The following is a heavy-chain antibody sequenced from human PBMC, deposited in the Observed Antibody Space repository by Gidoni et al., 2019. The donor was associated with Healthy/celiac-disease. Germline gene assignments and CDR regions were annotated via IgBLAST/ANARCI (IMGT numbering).Heavy chain of an antibody. CDR2: ISSSGSTI. J-gene: IGHJ4*02. V-gene: IGHV3-48*03. D-gene: IGHD5-18*01. CDR1: GFTFSSYE. Sequence: EVQLVESGGGLVQPGGSLRLSCAASGFTFSSYEMNWVRQAPGKGLEWVSYISSSGSTIYYADSVKGRFTISRDNAKNSLYLQMNSLRAEDTAVYYCASLSLTAMDQYWGQGTLVTVSS. CDR3: ASLSLTAMDQY.